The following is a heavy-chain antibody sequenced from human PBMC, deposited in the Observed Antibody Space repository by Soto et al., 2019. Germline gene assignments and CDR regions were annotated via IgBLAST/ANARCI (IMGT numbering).Heavy chain of an antibody. V-gene: IGHV3-66*01. CDR1: GFTVSSNY. Sequence: GSLRLSCAASGFTVSSNYMSWVRQAPGKGLEWVSVIYSGGSTYYADSVKGRFTISRDNSKNTLYLQMNSLRAEDTAVYYCARVVAAAGTYYYYYMDVWGKGTTVTVSS. J-gene: IGHJ6*03. D-gene: IGHD6-13*01. CDR2: IYSGGST. CDR3: ARVVAAAGTYYYYYMDV.